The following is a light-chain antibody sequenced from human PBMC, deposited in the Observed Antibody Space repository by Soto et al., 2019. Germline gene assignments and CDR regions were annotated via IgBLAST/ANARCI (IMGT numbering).Light chain of an antibody. CDR1: ESVNDY. CDR3: QQRFTWPPFT. CDR2: DAS. J-gene: IGKJ3*01. Sequence: EVVLTQSPATLSLSPGERATLFCRANESVNDYLAWYQQRPGQAPRLLIFDASNRAPGIPARFSASGARRDFTLIISSREPEDVAVYYCQQRFTWPPFTFGPGTKVDF. V-gene: IGKV3-11*02.